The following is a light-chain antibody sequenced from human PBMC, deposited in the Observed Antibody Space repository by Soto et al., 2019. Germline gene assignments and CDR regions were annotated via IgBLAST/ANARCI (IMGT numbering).Light chain of an antibody. Sequence: DIQMTQSPSTLSASVGDRVTITCRASQSISSWLAWYQRKPGKAPKVLIYEASSLESGVPSRFSGSGSGTDFTLTITSLQPEDFATYYCLQVNSFPLSFGGGTKVDI. CDR1: QSISSW. CDR2: EAS. V-gene: IGKV1-5*03. J-gene: IGKJ4*01. CDR3: LQVNSFPLS.